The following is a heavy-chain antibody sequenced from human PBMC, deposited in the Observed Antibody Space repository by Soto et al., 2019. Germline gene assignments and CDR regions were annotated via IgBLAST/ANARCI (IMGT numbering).Heavy chain of an antibody. V-gene: IGHV4-34*02. CDR2: ITHSGGT. CDR3: ARVLMLRGAIPPEGYSYHMEV. J-gene: IGHJ6*03. D-gene: IGHD3-10*01. CDR1: GGSFNAYY. Sequence: QVQLQQWGAGLLKPSETLSLTCAIYGGSFNAYYWSWIRQTPGKGLVWIGQITHSGGTNYNPSLRNRGTISIDTSKNWLSMRLTSLTAADTAIYNCARVLMLRGAIPPEGYSYHMEVLGKGTTVTVSS.